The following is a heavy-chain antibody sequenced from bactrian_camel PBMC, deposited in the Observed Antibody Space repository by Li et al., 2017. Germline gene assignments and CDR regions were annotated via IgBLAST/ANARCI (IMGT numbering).Heavy chain of an antibody. V-gene: IGHV3S1*01. Sequence: HVQLVESGGGSVKAGGSLTLTCVASGYTYNRYCMGWFRLAPGKEREGVAIIDTDGSTFYADSVAGRFTISQDNSKNTLSLQMNSLKPEDTAMYYCNAKLEVGYSGPWRAAVSDYWGQGTQVTVS. CDR3: NAKLEVGYSGPWRAAVSDY. CDR2: IDTDGST. D-gene: IGHD5*01. CDR1: GYTYNRYC. J-gene: IGHJ4*01.